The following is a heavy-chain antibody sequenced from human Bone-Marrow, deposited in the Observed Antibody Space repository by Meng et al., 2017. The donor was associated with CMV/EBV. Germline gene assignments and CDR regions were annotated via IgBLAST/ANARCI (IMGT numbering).Heavy chain of an antibody. V-gene: IGHV1-69*05. J-gene: IGHJ4*02. D-gene: IGHD5-12*01. Sequence: SVKVSCKASGGTFSSYAISWVRQAPGQGLEWMGGIIPIFGTANYAQKFQGRVTITTDESTSTAYMELSSLRSEDTAVDYCARPGGYDGGFDYWGQGTLVTVSS. CDR2: IIPIFGTA. CDR3: ARPGGYDGGFDY. CDR1: GGTFSSYA.